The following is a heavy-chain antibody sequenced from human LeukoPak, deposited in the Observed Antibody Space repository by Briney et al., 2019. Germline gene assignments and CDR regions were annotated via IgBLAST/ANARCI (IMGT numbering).Heavy chain of an antibody. V-gene: IGHV1-46*01. CDR1: GYTFTGYW. CDR3: ATAKYSSGWYGAFDI. D-gene: IGHD6-19*01. J-gene: IGHJ3*02. CDR2: ISPSGGST. Sequence: ASVKVSCKAFGYTFTGYWMHWVRQAPGQGPEWMGVISPSGGSTIYAQKFKGRVTMTEDTSTDTAYMELSSLRSEDTAVYYCATAKYSSGWYGAFDIWGQGTMVTVSP.